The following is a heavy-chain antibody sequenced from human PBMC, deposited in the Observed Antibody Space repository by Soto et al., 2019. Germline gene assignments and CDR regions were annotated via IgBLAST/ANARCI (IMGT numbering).Heavy chain of an antibody. V-gene: IGHV1-2*02. CDR2: INPNSGGT. CDR3: ARGPTHCSSTSCYYYGMDV. J-gene: IGHJ6*02. Sequence: ASVKLSRKASGYTFTVDYMHRVRHAPGQGLEWMGWINPNSGGTNYAQKFQGRVTMTRDTSISTAYMELSRLRSDDTAVYYCARGPTHCSSTSCYYYGMDVWGQGTTVTVSS. D-gene: IGHD2-2*01. CDR1: GYTFTVDY.